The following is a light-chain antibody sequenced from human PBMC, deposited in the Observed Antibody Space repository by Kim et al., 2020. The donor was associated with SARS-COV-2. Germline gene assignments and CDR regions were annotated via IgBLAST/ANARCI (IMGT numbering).Light chain of an antibody. CDR2: GNS. Sequence: QRVTISCTGSSSNIGAGLDVHWNQQLPGTAPKLLIYGNSNRPSGVPDRFSGSKSGTSASLAITGLQAEDEADYYCQSYDSSLSGYVFGTGTKVTVL. J-gene: IGLJ1*01. CDR1: SSNIGAGLD. V-gene: IGLV1-40*01. CDR3: QSYDSSLSGYV.